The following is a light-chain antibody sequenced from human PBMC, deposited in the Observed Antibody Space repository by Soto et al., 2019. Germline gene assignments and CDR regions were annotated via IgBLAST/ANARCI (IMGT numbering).Light chain of an antibody. Sequence: ETVLTQSPDTLSLSPGEGATLSCRASQSVRSRFVAWYQQKPGQSPRLLIYGASTRATGTPDRFSGSGSGTDFTLSISRLEPEDFAVYYCQQYGDSPSTFGQGTRLEIK. V-gene: IGKV3-20*01. CDR1: QSVRSRF. CDR3: QQYGDSPST. CDR2: GAS. J-gene: IGKJ5*01.